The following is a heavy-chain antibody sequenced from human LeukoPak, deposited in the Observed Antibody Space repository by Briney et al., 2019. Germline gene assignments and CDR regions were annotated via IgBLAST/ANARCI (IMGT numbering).Heavy chain of an antibody. V-gene: IGHV3-48*01. CDR2: ISSSSSTI. CDR3: ARSSRELGGYAPWELMPPFDY. J-gene: IGHJ4*02. CDR1: GFTFSNAW. D-gene: IGHD1-7*01. Sequence: GGSLRLSCAASGFTFSNAWMSWVRQAPGKGLEWVSYISSSSSTIYYADSVKGRFTISRDNAKNSLYLQMNSLRAEDTAVYYCARSSRELGGYAPWELMPPFDYWGQGTLVTVSS.